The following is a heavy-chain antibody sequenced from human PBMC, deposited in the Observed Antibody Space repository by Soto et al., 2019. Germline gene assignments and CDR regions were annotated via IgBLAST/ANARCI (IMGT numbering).Heavy chain of an antibody. V-gene: IGHV3-23*01. D-gene: IGHD6-6*01. J-gene: IGHJ4*02. CDR1: GFTFSSYA. Sequence: PGGSLRLSCAASGFTFSSYAMSWVRQAPGKGLEWVSAISGSGGSTCYADSVKGRFTISRDNSKNTLYLQMNSLGAEDTAVYYCAKYGSSSSFGVSLLGYWGQGTLVTVSS. CDR3: AKYGSSSSFGVSLLGY. CDR2: ISGSGGST.